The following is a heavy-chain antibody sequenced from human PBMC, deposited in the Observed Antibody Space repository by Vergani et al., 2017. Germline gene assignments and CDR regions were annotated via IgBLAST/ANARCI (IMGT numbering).Heavy chain of an antibody. D-gene: IGHD3-3*01. CDR2: ISSSGSTI. CDR1: GFTFSSYE. Sequence: EVQLVESGGGLVQPGGSLRLSCAASGFTFSSYEMNWVRQAPGKGLEWVSYISSSGSTIYYADSVKGRFTISRDNAKNSLYLQMNSLRAEDTAVYYCASLRYYDFWSGYSPSDYWGQGTLVTVSS. V-gene: IGHV3-48*03. CDR3: ASLRYYDFWSGYSPSDY. J-gene: IGHJ4*02.